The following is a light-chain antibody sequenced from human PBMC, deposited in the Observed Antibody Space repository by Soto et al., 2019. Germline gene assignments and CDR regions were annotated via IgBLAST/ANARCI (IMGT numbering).Light chain of an antibody. Sequence: QSVLTQPASVSGSPGQSITISCTGTSSDVGTYNYVYWYQQLPGTAPKLLVYRDNQRPSGVPDRFSGSKSGTSASLAISGLRSDDEADYYCAAWDDSLRGVVFGGGTKVTVL. CDR1: SSDVGTYNY. V-gene: IGLV1-47*01. CDR2: RDN. J-gene: IGLJ2*01. CDR3: AAWDDSLRGVV.